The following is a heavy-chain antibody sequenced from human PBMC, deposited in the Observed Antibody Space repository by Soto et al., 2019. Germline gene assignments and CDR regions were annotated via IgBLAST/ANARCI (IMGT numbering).Heavy chain of an antibody. CDR1: GGSFSGYY. J-gene: IGHJ6*01. Sequence: ETLSLTCAVYGGSFSGYYWSWLRQPPGKGLEWIGELNHSGSTKYNPSLKSRVTISVDTSKNQFSLKLSSVTAADAAVYYCAILRSYYHDGMAVSRQGTTVTGSA. D-gene: IGHD3-3*01. CDR3: AILRSYYHDGMAV. V-gene: IGHV4-34*01. CDR2: LNHSGST.